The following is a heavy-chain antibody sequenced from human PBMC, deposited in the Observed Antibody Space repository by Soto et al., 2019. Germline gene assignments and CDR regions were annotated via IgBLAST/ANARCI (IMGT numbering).Heavy chain of an antibody. CDR1: GGSFSPNY. CDR2: SYYGGTT. V-gene: IGHV4-59*08. CDR3: ARLGAYYQSLDP. J-gene: IGHJ5*02. D-gene: IGHD2-21*01. Sequence: QVQLQESGPGLVKSSETLSLTCTVSGGSFSPNYWSWIRQPPGKGLEWIGYSYYGGTTSYNPSLKIRVTITLETSKSQFSLRLTSATASDTAVYYCARLGAYYQSLDPWGQGTVVTVSS.